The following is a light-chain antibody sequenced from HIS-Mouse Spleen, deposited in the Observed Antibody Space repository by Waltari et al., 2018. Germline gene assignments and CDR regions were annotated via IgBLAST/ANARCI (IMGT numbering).Light chain of an antibody. CDR3: QQYYSTQT. V-gene: IGKV4-1*01. Sequence: DIVMTQSPDSLAVSLGERATINFKSSQSVLYSSNNKNYLAWYQQKPGQPPKLLIYWASTRESGVPDRFSGSGSGTDFTLTISSLQAEDVEVYYCQQYYSTQTFGQGTKLEIK. CDR1: QSVLYSSNNKNY. CDR2: WAS. J-gene: IGKJ2*01.